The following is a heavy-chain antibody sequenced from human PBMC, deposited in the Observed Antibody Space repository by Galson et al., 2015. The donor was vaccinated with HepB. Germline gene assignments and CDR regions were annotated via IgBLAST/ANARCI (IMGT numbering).Heavy chain of an antibody. CDR2: VNSDGSST. J-gene: IGHJ4*02. Sequence: SLRLSCAASGFTFSSYWMHWVRQAPGKGLVWVSRVNSDGSSTTYADSVKGRFTISRDNAKDTLYLQMNSLRAEDTAVYYCARVTYSSSFGVFDYWGQGTLVTVSS. CDR1: GFTFSSYW. D-gene: IGHD6-6*01. V-gene: IGHV3-74*01. CDR3: ARVTYSSSFGVFDY.